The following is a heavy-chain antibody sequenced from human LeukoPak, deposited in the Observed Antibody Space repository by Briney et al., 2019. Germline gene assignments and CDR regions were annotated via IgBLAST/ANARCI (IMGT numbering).Heavy chain of an antibody. CDR2: IRSKAYGGTT. J-gene: IGHJ4*02. V-gene: IGHV3-49*03. CDR1: GFTFGDYA. Sequence: GGSLRLSCTASGFTFGDYAMSWFRQAPGKGLEWVGFIRSKAYGGTTEYAASVKGRFTISRDDSKSIAYLQMNSLKTEDTAVYYCTRDNTAMVTFPFDYWGQGTLDTVSS. CDR3: TRDNTAMVTFPFDY. D-gene: IGHD5-18*01.